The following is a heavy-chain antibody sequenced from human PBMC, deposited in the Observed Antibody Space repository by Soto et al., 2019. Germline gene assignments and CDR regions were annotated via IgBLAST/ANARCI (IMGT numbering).Heavy chain of an antibody. D-gene: IGHD1-26*01. CDR2: IIPVFGRV. CDR1: GGSFNTYA. V-gene: IGHV1-69*13. Sequence: SVKVSCKASGGSFNTYAISWVRQAPGQGLEWMGGIIPVFGRVSYAQNFQGRLTITADDSTSTAYMELRSLRSDDTAIYYCARGLITGSQYSGGWYYFDSWGQGTQVTVSS. J-gene: IGHJ4*02. CDR3: ARGLITGSQYSGGWYYFDS.